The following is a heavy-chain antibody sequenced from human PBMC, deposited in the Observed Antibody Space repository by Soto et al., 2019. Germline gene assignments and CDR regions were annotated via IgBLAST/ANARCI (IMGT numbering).Heavy chain of an antibody. Sequence: QVQLVQSGAEVKKPGSSVKVSCKASGGTFSSYAISWVRQAPGQGLEWMGGIIPIFGTANYAQKFQGRVTITADKSTSTAYMELSSLRSEDTAVYYCARDLVDIVVVPAAGGMDVWGQGTTVTVSS. CDR1: GGTFSSYA. CDR3: ARDLVDIVVVPAAGGMDV. D-gene: IGHD2-2*03. CDR2: IIPIFGTA. J-gene: IGHJ6*02. V-gene: IGHV1-69*06.